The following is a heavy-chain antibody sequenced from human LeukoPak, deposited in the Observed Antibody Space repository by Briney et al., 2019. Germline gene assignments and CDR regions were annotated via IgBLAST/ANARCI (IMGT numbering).Heavy chain of an antibody. J-gene: IGHJ3*02. CDR1: GGSMRSYY. V-gene: IGHV4-59*01. CDR2: IYYSGST. Sequence: PSETLSLTCTVSGGSMRSYYWVWIRQPPGKGLEWIGYIYYSGSTDYNPSLKSRVTISVDTSKNQFSLKMSSVTAADTAVYYCARAPNGFGAFDIWGPGTMVASLQ. D-gene: IGHD2-8*01. CDR3: ARAPNGFGAFDI.